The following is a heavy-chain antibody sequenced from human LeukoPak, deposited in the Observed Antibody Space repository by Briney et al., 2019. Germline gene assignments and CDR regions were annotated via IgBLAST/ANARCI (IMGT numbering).Heavy chain of an antibody. V-gene: IGHV3-30*18. D-gene: IGHD3-22*01. J-gene: IGHJ1*01. CDR1: GFTFSSYG. CDR3: AKGAYYYDSSGYYDRSEYFQH. Sequence: PGGSLRLSCAASGFTFSSYGMHWVRQAPGKGLEWVAVISYDGSNKYYADSVKGRFTISRDNSKNTLYLQMNSLRAEDTAVYYCAKGAYYYDSSGYYDRSEYFQHWGQGTLVTVSS. CDR2: ISYDGSNK.